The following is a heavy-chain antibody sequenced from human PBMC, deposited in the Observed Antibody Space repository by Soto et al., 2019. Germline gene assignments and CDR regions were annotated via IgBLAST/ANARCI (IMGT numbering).Heavy chain of an antibody. CDR2: IYPGDSDT. CDR1: VYSFAGYW. CDR3: ARLAWNKKARYYYYYGMDV. J-gene: IGHJ6*02. D-gene: IGHD1-1*01. Sequence: PGESLKICSKGSVYSFAGYWITWVRQMPVEVLEWMGIIYPGDSDTRYSPSFQGQVTISADKSISTAYLQWSSLKASDTAMYYCARLAWNKKARYYYYYGMDVWGQGTTVTVSS. V-gene: IGHV5-51*01.